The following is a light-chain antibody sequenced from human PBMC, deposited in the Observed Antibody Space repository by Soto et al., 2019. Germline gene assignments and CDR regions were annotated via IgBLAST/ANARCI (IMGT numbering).Light chain of an antibody. CDR2: GAS. V-gene: IGKV3-20*01. Sequence: EIVLTQSPGNLSLSPGERATLSCRASQSVSSYYLAWYQQKPDQAPRLLIYGASTRATGIPDRFSGSGSGTDFTLTITRLEPEDCALYYCQQSPVTFGQGTKVDIK. CDR3: QQSPVT. J-gene: IGKJ1*01. CDR1: QSVSSYY.